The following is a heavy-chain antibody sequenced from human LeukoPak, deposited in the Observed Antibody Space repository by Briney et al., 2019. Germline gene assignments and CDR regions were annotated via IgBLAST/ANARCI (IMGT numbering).Heavy chain of an antibody. CDR3: AKIQQDAFDI. Sequence: PSETLSLTCTVSGGSISSSSYYWGWIRQPPGKGLEWIGSIYYSGSTYYNPSLKSRVTISVDTPKNQFSLKLSSVTAADTAVYYCAKIQQDAFDIWGQGTMVTVSS. D-gene: IGHD5-18*01. V-gene: IGHV4-39*01. CDR2: IYYSGST. J-gene: IGHJ3*02. CDR1: GGSISSSSYY.